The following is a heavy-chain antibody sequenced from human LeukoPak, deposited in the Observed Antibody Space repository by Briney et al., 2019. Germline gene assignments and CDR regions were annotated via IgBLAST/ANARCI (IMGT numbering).Heavy chain of an antibody. CDR2: IYHSGST. D-gene: IGHD2-2*01. J-gene: IGHJ4*02. Sequence: PSETLSLTCAVSGYSISSGYYWGWIRPPPGKGLEWIGSIYHSGSTYYNPSLKSRVTISVDTSKNQFSLKLSSVTAADTAVYYCARLDVVVVPANPKTSFDYWGQGTLVTVSS. CDR3: ARLDVVVVPANPKTSFDY. V-gene: IGHV4-38-2*01. CDR1: GYSISSGYY.